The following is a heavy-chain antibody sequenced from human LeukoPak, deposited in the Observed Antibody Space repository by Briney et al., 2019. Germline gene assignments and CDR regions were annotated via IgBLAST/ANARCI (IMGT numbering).Heavy chain of an antibody. CDR2: VSYDGSNK. D-gene: IGHD6-13*01. V-gene: IGHV3-30*18. Sequence: GGSLRLSCAASGFAFSSYGMHWVRQAPGKGLEWVAVVSYDGSNKYYADSVKGRFTTSRDNSKNTLYLQMNSLRAEDTAVYYCAKEPGVAAAGKAYFDYWGQGTLVTVSS. CDR1: GFAFSSYG. CDR3: AKEPGVAAAGKAYFDY. J-gene: IGHJ4*02.